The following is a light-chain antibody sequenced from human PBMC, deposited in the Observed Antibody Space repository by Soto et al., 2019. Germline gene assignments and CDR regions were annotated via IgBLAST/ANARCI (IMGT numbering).Light chain of an antibody. CDR2: GAS. CDR1: QSVSSSY. Sequence: EIVLTQSPGTLSLSPGERATLSCRVSQSVSSSYLAWYQQKPGQAPRLLIYGASSRATGIPDRFSGSGSGTDFTLTISRLEPEDFAVYFCQQYGRSPPYTFGQGTKVEI. V-gene: IGKV3-20*01. J-gene: IGKJ2*01. CDR3: QQYGRSPPYT.